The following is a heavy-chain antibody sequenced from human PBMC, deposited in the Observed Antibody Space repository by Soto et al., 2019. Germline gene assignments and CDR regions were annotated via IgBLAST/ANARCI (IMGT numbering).Heavy chain of an antibody. J-gene: IGHJ4*02. CDR3: ARTPGSLTLGPVIHYVDC. Sequence: LENTSLTCAVSCASIRSTYWGWIRPAPRKGLEWIGYNFYSGTTNYNPSLTNRVTISVDTSKNQLSLNLTSVTSAYTAVYYGARTPGSLTLGPVIHYVDCWGQGTWVTVPS. V-gene: IGHV4-59*01. CDR1: CASIRSTY. CDR2: NFYSGTT. D-gene: IGHD3-9*01.